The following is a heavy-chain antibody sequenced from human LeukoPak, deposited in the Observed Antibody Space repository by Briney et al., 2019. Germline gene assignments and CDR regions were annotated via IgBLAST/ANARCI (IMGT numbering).Heavy chain of an antibody. Sequence: GGSLRLSCAASGFTFSTNPMSWARQAPGKGLEWVSAISPDNAYYADSVKGRLTISRDDSKNTVYLQMNSPRAEDTARYYCVKEHVDRAFTRSFEIWGQGKVVTVSS. CDR3: VKEHVDRAFTRSFEI. V-gene: IGHV3-23*01. J-gene: IGHJ3*02. CDR1: GFTFSTNP. D-gene: IGHD3-10*01. CDR2: ISPDNA.